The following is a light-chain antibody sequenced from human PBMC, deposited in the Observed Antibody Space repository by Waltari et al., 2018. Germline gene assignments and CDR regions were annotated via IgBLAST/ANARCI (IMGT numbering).Light chain of an antibody. CDR3: HSRDASGVAGS. CDR1: SLTSYY. V-gene: IGLV3-19*01. CDR2: DKN. Sequence: SSELTQDPAVSVAMGPTVRITCQGDSLTSYYAPWYQQRPGQAPILVIYDKNNRPSGVPDRFSGSSSHNTGSLTITGAQAEDEASYYCHSRDASGVAGSFGGGTKLTVL. J-gene: IGLJ2*01.